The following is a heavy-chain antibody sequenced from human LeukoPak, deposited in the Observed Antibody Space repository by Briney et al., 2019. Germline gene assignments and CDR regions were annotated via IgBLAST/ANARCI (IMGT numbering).Heavy chain of an antibody. CDR3: AKAEDIVVVVAATSFDY. J-gene: IGHJ4*02. D-gene: IGHD2-15*01. Sequence: GGSLRLSCAASGFTFSSYAMSWVRQAPRKGLEWVSAISGSGGSTYYADSVKGRFTISRDNSKNTLYLQMNSLRAEDTAVYYCAKAEDIVVVVAATSFDYWGQGTLVTVSS. V-gene: IGHV3-23*01. CDR2: ISGSGGST. CDR1: GFTFSSYA.